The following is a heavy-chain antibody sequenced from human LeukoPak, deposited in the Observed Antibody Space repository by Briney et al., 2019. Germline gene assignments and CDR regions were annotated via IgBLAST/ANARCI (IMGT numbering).Heavy chain of an antibody. V-gene: IGHV3-21*01. J-gene: IGHJ6*02. CDR1: GFTFSSYS. CDR2: ISVSSSYI. CDR3: ARDRNYLAPSYHYYGMDV. Sequence: GGSLRLSCAASGFTFSSYSMSWVRQVPGRGLEWVSSISVSSSYIYHADSLKGRFTISRDNAKNSLYLQMNSLRAEDTAVYYCARDRNYLAPSYHYYGMDVWGQGTTVTVSS. D-gene: IGHD5-24*01.